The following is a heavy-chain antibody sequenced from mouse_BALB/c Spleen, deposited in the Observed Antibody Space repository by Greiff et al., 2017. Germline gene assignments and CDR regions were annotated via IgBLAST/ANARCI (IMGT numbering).Heavy chain of an antibody. V-gene: IGHV5-6-3*01. CDR3: ARGEDYYGPPFAY. J-gene: IGHJ3*01. Sequence: EVKLVESGGGLVQPGGSLKLSCAASGFTFSSYGMSWVRQTPDKRLELVATINSNGGSTYYPDSVKGRFTISRDNAKNTLYLQMSSLKSEDTAMYYCARGEDYYGPPFAYWGQGTLVTVSA. D-gene: IGHD1-2*01. CDR1: GFTFSSYG. CDR2: INSNGGST.